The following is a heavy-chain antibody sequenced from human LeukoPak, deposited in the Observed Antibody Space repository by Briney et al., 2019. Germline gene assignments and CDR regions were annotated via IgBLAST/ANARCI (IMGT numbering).Heavy chain of an antibody. V-gene: IGHV3-66*01. CDR2: LYAGGSI. Sequence: GGSLRLSCAASGFTFSSYAMHWVRQAPGKGLEWVSILYAGGSIYYADSVRGRSIISRDNSKNAVYLQMNSLRVEDTGVYYCTSKIYNQPNYWGQGTPVTVSS. D-gene: IGHD5-24*01. J-gene: IGHJ1*01. CDR3: TSKIYNQPNY. CDR1: GFTFSSYA.